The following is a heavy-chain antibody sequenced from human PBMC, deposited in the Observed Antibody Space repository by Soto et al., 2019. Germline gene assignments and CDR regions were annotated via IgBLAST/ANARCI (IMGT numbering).Heavy chain of an antibody. J-gene: IGHJ4*02. Sequence: ASVKVSCKASGYTFTSYGISWVRQAPGQGLEWMGWVSAYNGNTNYAQKLQGRVTMTTDTSTSTAYMELRSLRSDDTAVYYCARWEDYYDSSGYYDYWGQGTLVTVSS. CDR1: GYTFTSYG. V-gene: IGHV1-18*04. D-gene: IGHD3-22*01. CDR2: VSAYNGNT. CDR3: ARWEDYYDSSGYYDY.